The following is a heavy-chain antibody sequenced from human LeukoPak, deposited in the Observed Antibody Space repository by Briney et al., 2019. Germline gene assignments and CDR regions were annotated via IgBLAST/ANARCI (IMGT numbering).Heavy chain of an antibody. D-gene: IGHD6-13*01. J-gene: IGHJ4*02. V-gene: IGHV3-64*01. CDR1: GFTFSSYA. CDR2: ISSNGGST. CDR3: AKVAAAGKYFDY. Sequence: GSLRLSCAASGFTFSSYAMHWVRQAPGKGLEYVSTISSNGGSTYYANSVKGRFTISRDNSKNTLYLQMGSLRAEDMAVYYCAKVAAAGKYFDYWGQGTLVTVSS.